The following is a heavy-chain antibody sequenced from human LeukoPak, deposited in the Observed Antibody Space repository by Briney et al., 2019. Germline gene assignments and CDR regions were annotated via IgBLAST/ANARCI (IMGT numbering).Heavy chain of an antibody. V-gene: IGHV1-69*13. CDR2: IIPSFGTA. CDR3: ASTYCGGDCSPIAQGAFDI. Sequence: SVKVSCKTSGGTFSSISISWVRQPPGQRLEWMGRIIPSFGTANYAQKFQGRVTIAEDESTRTAYMELSSLRSEVTAVYYCASTYCGGDCSPIAQGAFDIWGQGTMVTVSS. J-gene: IGHJ3*02. D-gene: IGHD2-21*02. CDR1: GGTFSSIS.